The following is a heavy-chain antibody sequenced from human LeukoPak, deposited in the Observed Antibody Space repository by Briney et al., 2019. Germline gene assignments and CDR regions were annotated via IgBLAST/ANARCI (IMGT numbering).Heavy chain of an antibody. CDR2: INPNSGGT. D-gene: IGHD5-24*01. Sequence: ASVKVSCKASGYTFTGYYMHWVRQAPGQGLGWMGWINPNSGGTNYAQKFQGRVTMTRDTSISTAYMELSRLRSEDTAFYYCATDHSMANTAWWFDPWGQGTLVTVSS. V-gene: IGHV1-2*02. CDR3: ATDHSMANTAWWFDP. J-gene: IGHJ5*02. CDR1: GYTFTGYY.